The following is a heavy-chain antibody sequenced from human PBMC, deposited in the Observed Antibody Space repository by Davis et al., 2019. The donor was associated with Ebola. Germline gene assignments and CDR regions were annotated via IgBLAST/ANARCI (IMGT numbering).Heavy chain of an antibody. CDR1: GGTFSSYA. V-gene: IGHV1-69*13. CDR3: AREGCSGGSCYGYNWFDP. J-gene: IGHJ5*02. D-gene: IGHD2-15*01. Sequence: SVKVSCKASGGTFSSYAISWVRQAPGQGLEWMGGIIPILGTANYAQKFQGRVTITADESTSTAYMELSSLRSEDTAVYYCAREGCSGGSCYGYNWFDPWGQGTLVTVSS. CDR2: IIPILGTA.